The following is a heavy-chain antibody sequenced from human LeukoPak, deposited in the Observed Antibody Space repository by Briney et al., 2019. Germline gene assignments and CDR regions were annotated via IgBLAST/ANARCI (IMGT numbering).Heavy chain of an antibody. CDR1: GYTFTSYY. CDR3: ARSSGRSPNRDYMDV. D-gene: IGHD1-14*01. Sequence: ASVKVSCKASGYTFTSYYMHWVRQAPGQELEWMGIINPSGGSTSYAQKFQGRVTMTRDTSTSTVYMELSSLRSEDTAVYYCARSSGRSPNRDYMDVWGKGTTVTISS. J-gene: IGHJ6*03. CDR2: INPSGGST. V-gene: IGHV1-46*01.